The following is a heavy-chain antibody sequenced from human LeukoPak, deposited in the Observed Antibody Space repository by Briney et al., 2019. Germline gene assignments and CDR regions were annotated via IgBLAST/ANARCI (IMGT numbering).Heavy chain of an antibody. V-gene: IGHV3-23*01. CDR3: AKMDIVVVVAATPDY. J-gene: IGHJ4*02. CDR1: GFTFSDYG. Sequence: GGSLGLSCAASGFTFSDYGMTWVRQAPGKGLEWVSAISGFGDSTYYTDSVKGRFTISRDNSKNTLFLQMNSLRAEDTAVYYCAKMDIVVVVAATPDYWGQGTLVTVSS. D-gene: IGHD2-15*01. CDR2: ISGFGDST.